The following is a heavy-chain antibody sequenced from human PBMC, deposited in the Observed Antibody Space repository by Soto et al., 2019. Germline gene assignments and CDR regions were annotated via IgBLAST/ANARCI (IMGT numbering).Heavy chain of an antibody. J-gene: IGHJ3*02. D-gene: IGHD5-18*01. CDR3: ERVMGLWSPDAVEI. Sequence: PGGSLRLSCAASGFTVSSNYMSWVRQAPGKGLEWVSVIYSGGSTYYADSVKGRFTISRDNSKNTLYLQMNSLRAEDTAVYYCERVMGLWSPDAVEIWGQGTMVTVSS. CDR2: IYSGGST. CDR1: GFTVSSNY. V-gene: IGHV3-53*01.